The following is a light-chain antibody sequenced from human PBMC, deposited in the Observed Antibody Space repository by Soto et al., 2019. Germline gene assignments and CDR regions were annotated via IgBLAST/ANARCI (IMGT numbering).Light chain of an antibody. CDR1: QSVSSTY. V-gene: IGKV3-20*01. CDR3: QQYGSSRWT. J-gene: IGKJ1*01. CDR2: AAS. Sequence: EIVLTQSPDTLSLFPGERATLSCRASQSVSSTYLAWYQQNPGPAPRPLISAASSRATGTPDRFRGSGSGTDSTLPISRLEPEGFAVYYCQQYGSSRWTFGQGTKVEIK.